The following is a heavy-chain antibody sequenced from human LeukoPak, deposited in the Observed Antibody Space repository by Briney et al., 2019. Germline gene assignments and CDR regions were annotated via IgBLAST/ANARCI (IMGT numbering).Heavy chain of an antibody. CDR3: AKRADEYSSGWYGDNWFDP. Sequence: GGSLRLSCAASGFTFSSYAMSWVRQAPGKGLEWVSVISGSGGTTYYADSVKGRFTISRDNSKNTLYLRMNSLRAEDTAVYYCAKRADEYSSGWYGDNWFDPWGQGTLVTVSS. J-gene: IGHJ5*02. CDR2: ISGSGGTT. D-gene: IGHD6-19*01. V-gene: IGHV3-23*01. CDR1: GFTFSSYA.